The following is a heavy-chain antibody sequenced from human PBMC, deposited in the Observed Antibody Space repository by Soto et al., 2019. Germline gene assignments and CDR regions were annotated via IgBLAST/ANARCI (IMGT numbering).Heavy chain of an antibody. CDR1: GFTFSSYG. J-gene: IGHJ4*02. D-gene: IGHD6-13*01. Sequence: GGSLRLSCAASGFTFSSYGMHWVRQAPGKGLEWVAVISYDGSNKYYADSVKGRFTISRDNSKNTLYLQMNSLRAEDTAVYYCAKDMVIAAAGTRYFDYWGQGTLVTVSS. CDR3: AKDMVIAAAGTRYFDY. CDR2: ISYDGSNK. V-gene: IGHV3-30*18.